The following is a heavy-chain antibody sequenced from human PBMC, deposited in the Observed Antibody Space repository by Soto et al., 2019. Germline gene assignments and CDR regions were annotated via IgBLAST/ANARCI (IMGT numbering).Heavy chain of an antibody. CDR2: ISSSGDAM. D-gene: IGHD2-21*01. CDR1: GFTFSSYE. V-gene: IGHV3-48*03. CDR3: ARESIGCGGDCLDY. Sequence: PGGYLRLSCAASGFTFSSYEMNWVRQAPGKGLEWISYISSSGDAMYYADSVKGRFAVSRDNTMNSLYLQMNSLRAEDTAAYYCARESIGCGGDCLDYWGQGTLVTVSS. J-gene: IGHJ4*02.